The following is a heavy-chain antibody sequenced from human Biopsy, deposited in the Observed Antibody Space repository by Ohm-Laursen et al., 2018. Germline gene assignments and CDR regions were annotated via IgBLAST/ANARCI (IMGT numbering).Heavy chain of an antibody. CDR3: AKDDGGRYRGY. Sequence: SLRLSCAASGVTLSGYSMAWVRQAPGKGLEWVSVFYSGSGAFYADPVRGRFAISRDDSKNTLDLQMNSLRAEDTAVYYCAKDDGGRYRGYWGQGTLVTVSS. V-gene: IGHV3-66*01. J-gene: IGHJ4*02. CDR1: GVTLSGYS. D-gene: IGHD3-16*02. CDR2: FYSGSGA.